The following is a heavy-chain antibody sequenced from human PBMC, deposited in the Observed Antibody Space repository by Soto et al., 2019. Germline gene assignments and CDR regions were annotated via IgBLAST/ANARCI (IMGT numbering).Heavy chain of an antibody. Sequence: GASVKVSCKASGGTFSSYAISWVRQAPGQGLEWMGGIIPIFGTANYAQKFQGGVTITADESTSTAYMELSSLRSEDTAVYYCATPKQAVLMVYATSYYYYYGMDVWGQGTTVTVSS. CDR1: GGTFSSYA. CDR3: ATPKQAVLMVYATSYYYYYGMDV. V-gene: IGHV1-69*13. D-gene: IGHD2-8*01. CDR2: IIPIFGTA. J-gene: IGHJ6*02.